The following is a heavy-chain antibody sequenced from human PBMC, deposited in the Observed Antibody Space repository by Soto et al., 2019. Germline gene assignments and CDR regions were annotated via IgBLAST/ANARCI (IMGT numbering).Heavy chain of an antibody. J-gene: IGHJ4*02. V-gene: IGHV3-23*01. CDR3: AKSPPQSSPVLVVAATPFDY. CDR2: ISGSGGST. D-gene: IGHD2-15*01. CDR1: GFTFSSYA. Sequence: GGSLRLSCAASGFTFSSYAMNWVRQAPGKGLEWVSAISGSGGSTYYADSVKGRFTISRDNSKNTLYLQMNSLRAEDTAVYYCAKSPPQSSPVLVVAATPFDYWGQGTLVTVS.